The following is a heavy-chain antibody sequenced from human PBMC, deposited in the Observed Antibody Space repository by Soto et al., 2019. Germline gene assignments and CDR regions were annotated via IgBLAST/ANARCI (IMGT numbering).Heavy chain of an antibody. CDR1: GFTFSSYS. D-gene: IGHD6-13*01. Sequence: GGSLRLSCAASGFTFSSYSMNWVRQAPGKGLEWVSSISSSSSYIYYADSVKGRFTISRDNAKNSLYLQMDSLRAEDTAVYYCALKPGNYYGMDVWGQGTTVTVSS. CDR2: ISSSSSYI. J-gene: IGHJ6*02. CDR3: ALKPGNYYGMDV. V-gene: IGHV3-21*01.